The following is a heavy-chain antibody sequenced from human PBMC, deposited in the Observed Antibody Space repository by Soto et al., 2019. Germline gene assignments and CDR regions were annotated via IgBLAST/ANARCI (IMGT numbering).Heavy chain of an antibody. V-gene: IGHV3-30*18. CDR2: ISYDGSNK. CDR1: GFTFSSYG. D-gene: IGHD5-12*01. CDR3: ANLVLGYDPFDY. Sequence: GGSLRLSCAASGFTFSSYGMHWVRQAPGKGLEWVAVISYDGSNKYYADSVKGRFTISRDNSKNTLYLQMNSLRAEDTAVYYCANLVLGYDPFDYWGQGTLVTVSS. J-gene: IGHJ4*02.